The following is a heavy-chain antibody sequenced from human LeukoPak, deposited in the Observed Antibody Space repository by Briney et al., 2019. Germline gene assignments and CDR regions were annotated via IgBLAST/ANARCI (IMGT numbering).Heavy chain of an antibody. CDR2: TYYRSKWYN. Sequence: SQTLSLTRAISGDSVSSNSAAWNWIRQSPSRGLEWLGRTYYRSKWYNDYAVSVKSRITINPDTSKNQFSLQLNSVTPEDTAVYYCARGYYDILTGYPYFDYWGQGTLVTVSS. CDR1: GDSVSSNSAA. D-gene: IGHD3-9*01. J-gene: IGHJ4*02. CDR3: ARGYYDILTGYPYFDY. V-gene: IGHV6-1*01.